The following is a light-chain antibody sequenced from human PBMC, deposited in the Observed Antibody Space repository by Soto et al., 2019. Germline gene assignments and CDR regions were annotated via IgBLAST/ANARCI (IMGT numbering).Light chain of an antibody. Sequence: DIQLTQSPSTLSGSVGDRVTITCRASQTISSWLAWYQQKPGKAPKLLIYKASSLESGVPSRFGGSGSGTEFTLTITSLQPDDFATYYCQQYDKYSWTFGQGTKVDIK. CDR1: QTISSW. J-gene: IGKJ1*01. CDR2: KAS. V-gene: IGKV1-5*03. CDR3: QQYDKYSWT.